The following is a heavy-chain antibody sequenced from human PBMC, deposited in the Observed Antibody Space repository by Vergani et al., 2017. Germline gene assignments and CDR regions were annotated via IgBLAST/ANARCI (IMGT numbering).Heavy chain of an antibody. D-gene: IGHD3-10*01. CDR3: ARFQYYYGSGSYSEPIDP. J-gene: IGHJ5*02. V-gene: IGHV2-5*01. CDR1: GFSLSTSGVG. Sequence: QITLKESGPTLVKPTQTLTLTCTFSGFSLSTSGVGVGWIRPPPGKALEWLALIYWNDDKRYSPSLKSRLTITKDTSKNQVVLTMTNMDPVDTATYYCARFQYYYGSGSYSEPIDPWGQGTLVTVSS. CDR2: IYWNDDK.